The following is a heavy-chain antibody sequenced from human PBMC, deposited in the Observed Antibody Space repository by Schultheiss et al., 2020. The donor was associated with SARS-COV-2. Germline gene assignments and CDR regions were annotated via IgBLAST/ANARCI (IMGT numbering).Heavy chain of an antibody. CDR2: MWYNGSNK. D-gene: IGHD2-2*01. CDR3: ATGYQNFDY. CDR1: RFTFSICA. J-gene: IGHJ4*02. V-gene: IGHV3-33*01. Sequence: LSLTCAASRFTFSICAMHWVRQAPGKGLEWVVLMWYNGSNKYHAESVKGRFTMSRDNSKNTLYMQMNSLRAEDTAIYYCATGYQNFDYWGQGTLVTVSS.